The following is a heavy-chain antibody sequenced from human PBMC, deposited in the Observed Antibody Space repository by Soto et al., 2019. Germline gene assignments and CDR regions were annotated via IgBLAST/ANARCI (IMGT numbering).Heavy chain of an antibody. CDR3: ARGYGDYVGRSHWFDP. Sequence: PSETLSLTCAVSGGSISSSNWWSWVRQPPGKGLEWIGEIYHSGSTNCNPSLKSRVTISVDKSKNQFSLKLSSVTAADTAVYYCARGYGDYVGRSHWFDPWGQGTLVTVSS. D-gene: IGHD4-17*01. CDR1: GGSISSSNW. CDR2: IYHSGST. V-gene: IGHV4-4*02. J-gene: IGHJ5*02.